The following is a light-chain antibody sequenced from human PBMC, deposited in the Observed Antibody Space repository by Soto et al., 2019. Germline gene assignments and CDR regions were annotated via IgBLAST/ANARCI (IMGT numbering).Light chain of an antibody. CDR3: QHRFSWPPA. Sequence: EIVLTQSPGTLSLSPGERATLSCRASQVVNNRYLAWYQQRPGQAPRLIINDAFNRATGIPARFSGSGSGTDFTLTISGLEPEDFAVYYRQHRFSWPPAFGQRTKVAIK. CDR2: DAF. V-gene: IGKV3D-20*02. J-gene: IGKJ1*01. CDR1: QVVNNRY.